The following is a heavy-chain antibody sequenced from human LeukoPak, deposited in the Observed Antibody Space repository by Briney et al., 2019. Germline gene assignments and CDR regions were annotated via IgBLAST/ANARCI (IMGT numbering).Heavy chain of an antibody. J-gene: IGHJ3*02. Sequence: GGSLRLSCAASGFIFSSYGMQWVRRGPGKGLEWVAVIWYDGSNKYYADSVKGRFTISRDNSKNTLYLQMNSLRAEDTAVYYCARDSQRYCSGGSCYAFDIWGQGTMVTVSS. D-gene: IGHD2-15*01. CDR1: GFIFSSYG. CDR3: ARDSQRYCSGGSCYAFDI. V-gene: IGHV3-33*01. CDR2: IWYDGSNK.